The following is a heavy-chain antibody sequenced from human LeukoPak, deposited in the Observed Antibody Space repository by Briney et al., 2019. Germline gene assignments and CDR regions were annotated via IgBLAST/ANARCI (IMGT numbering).Heavy chain of an antibody. J-gene: IGHJ6*02. CDR1: GGSISSYY. CDR3: ARVPIDSSPYYYYGMDV. CDR2: ISSSGSTI. V-gene: IGHV3-11*01. Sequence: LSLTCTVSGGSISSYYWSWIRQAPGKGLEWVSYISSSGSTIYYADSVKGRFTISRDNAKNSLYLQMNSLRAEDTAVYYCARVPIDSSPYYYYGMDVWGQGTTVTVSS. D-gene: IGHD4-11*01.